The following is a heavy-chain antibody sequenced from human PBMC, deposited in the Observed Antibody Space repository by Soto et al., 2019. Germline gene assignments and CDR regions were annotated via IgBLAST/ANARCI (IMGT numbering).Heavy chain of an antibody. CDR2: IYPGDSDT. CDR1: GYNFVNHW. D-gene: IGHD1-26*01. V-gene: IGHV5-51*01. Sequence: GSLEISCKVSGYNFVNHWIGWVRQMPGKGLEWMGIIYPGDSDTRYSPSFQGLVAISVDKSISTAYLQWSSLKASDTAMYYCARHGLLGGLVNNNWFDPWGQGTLVTVSS. CDR3: ARHGLLGGLVNNNWFDP. J-gene: IGHJ5*02.